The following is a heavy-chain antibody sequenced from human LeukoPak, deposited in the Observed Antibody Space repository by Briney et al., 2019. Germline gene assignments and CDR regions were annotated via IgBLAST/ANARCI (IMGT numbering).Heavy chain of an antibody. CDR3: ARGRGYSYGRIGEKLLDY. CDR2: ISCDGNNK. CDR1: GFIFSNYT. Sequence: GMSLRLSCAASGFIFSNYTRHWVREAPGKGLEWVALISCDGNNKYDADSARGRFTISRDKSKNSLQVQMNSLRAEDTAVYSCARGRGYSYGRIGEKLLDYWGQGTLVTVSS. J-gene: IGHJ4*02. V-gene: IGHV3-30*04. D-gene: IGHD5-18*01.